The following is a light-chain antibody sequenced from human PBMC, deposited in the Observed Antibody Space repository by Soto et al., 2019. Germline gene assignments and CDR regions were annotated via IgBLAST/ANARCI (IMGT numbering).Light chain of an antibody. CDR2: GNT. CDR3: LSFDSSLSVV. V-gene: IGLV1-40*01. CDR1: SSNIGAGYD. J-gene: IGLJ2*01. Sequence: QSVLTQPPSVSGDPGQRVTISCTGSSSNIGAGYDVHWYQQLPGRAPKLLIYGNTNRPSGVPDRFSGSKSGTSASLAITGLHAEYEADYYCLSFDSSLSVVFGGRTKLTVL.